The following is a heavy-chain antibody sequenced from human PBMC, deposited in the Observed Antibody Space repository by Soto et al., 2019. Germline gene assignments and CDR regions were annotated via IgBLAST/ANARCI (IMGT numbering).Heavy chain of an antibody. CDR2: ISYYGSNK. CDR3: SRAKSRLNCFGP. J-gene: IGHJ5*02. CDR1: GFTFSSYA. Sequence: QVQLVESGGGVVQPGRSLRLSCAASGFTFSSYAMHWFRQAPGKGLEWVAVISYYGSNKYYEDSVKGRFTISRDNSKNTLYLQMNSLRADDTAVYYCSRAKSRLNCFGPCGQGTLVTVS. V-gene: IGHV3-30-3*01.